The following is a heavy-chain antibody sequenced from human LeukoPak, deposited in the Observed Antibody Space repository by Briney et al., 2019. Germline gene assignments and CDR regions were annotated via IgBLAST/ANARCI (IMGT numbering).Heavy chain of an antibody. CDR2: IYPGDSDT. V-gene: IGHV5-51*01. J-gene: IGHJ4*02. Sequence: PGESLKISCKGSGYTFTTYWIGWARQMPGKGLEWMGIIYPGDSDTRYSPSFQGQVTISADKSISTAYLQWSSLKASDTAMYYCAKIDRQYCSRSSCYALDYWGQGTQVTVSS. CDR3: AKIDRQYCSRSSCYALDY. D-gene: IGHD2-2*01. CDR1: GYTFTTYW.